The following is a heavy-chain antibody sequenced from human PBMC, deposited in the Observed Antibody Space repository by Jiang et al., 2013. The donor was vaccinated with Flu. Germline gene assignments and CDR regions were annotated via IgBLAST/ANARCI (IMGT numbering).Heavy chain of an antibody. Sequence: TLSLTCTVSGGSISSYYWSWIRQPAGKGLEWIGRIYTSGSTNYNPSLKSRVTMSVDTSKNQFSLRLSSVTAADTAVYYCARDRGYTYGYWFDPWGQGTLVTVSS. CDR2: IYTSGST. V-gene: IGHV4-4*07. J-gene: IGHJ5*02. D-gene: IGHD5-18*01. CDR3: ARDRGYTYGYWFDP. CDR1: GGSISSYY.